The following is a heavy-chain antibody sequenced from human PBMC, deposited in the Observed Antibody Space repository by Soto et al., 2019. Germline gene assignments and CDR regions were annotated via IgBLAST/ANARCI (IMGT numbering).Heavy chain of an antibody. CDR2: INTGSDNT. Sequence: ASVKVSCKASGYTFTSYDINWVRQATGQTLEWMGWINTGSDNTKYSQRFQGRVTITRDTSATTAYMELSSLRSEDTAVYFCASSTPITTGTSRYYYYAMDVWGQGTTVTVSS. V-gene: IGHV1-3*04. J-gene: IGHJ6*02. CDR3: ASSTPITTGTSRYYYYAMDV. CDR1: GYTFTSYD. D-gene: IGHD1-1*01.